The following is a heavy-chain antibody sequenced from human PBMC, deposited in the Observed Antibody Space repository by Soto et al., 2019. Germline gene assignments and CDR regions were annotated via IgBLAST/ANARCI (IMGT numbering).Heavy chain of an antibody. Sequence: PSETLSLTCTVSGGSISSGGYYWSWIRQHPGKGLEWIGYIYYSGSTYYNPSLKSRVTIPVDTSKNQFSLKLSSVTAADTAVYYCARDRRLATITPNSYYFDYWGQGTLVTVSS. D-gene: IGHD5-12*01. CDR3: ARDRRLATITPNSYYFDY. J-gene: IGHJ4*02. CDR2: IYYSGST. V-gene: IGHV4-31*03. CDR1: GGSISSGGYY.